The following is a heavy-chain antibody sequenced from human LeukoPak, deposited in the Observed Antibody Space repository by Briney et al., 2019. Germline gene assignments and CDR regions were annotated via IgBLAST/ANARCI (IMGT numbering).Heavy chain of an antibody. D-gene: IGHD3-10*01. V-gene: IGHV3-23*01. J-gene: IGHJ4*02. CDR3: AKDVGSGSFFDC. CDR2: ICGSGGST. CDR1: GFTFISYA. Sequence: GGSLRLPCAASGFTFISYAMSWVRQAPGKGLEWVSAICGSGGSTYSADPVKGRFTISRDNSKNTLYLQMNSLRAEDTAVYYCAKDVGSGSFFDCWGQGALVSVCS.